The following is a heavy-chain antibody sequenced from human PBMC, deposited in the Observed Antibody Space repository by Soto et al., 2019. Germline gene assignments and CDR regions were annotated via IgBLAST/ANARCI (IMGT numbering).Heavy chain of an antibody. V-gene: IGHV4-61*08. Sequence: SETLSLTCTVSGGSISSGGYYWSWIRQPPGKGLEWIGYIYYSGSTNYNPSLKSRVTISVDTSKNQFSLKLSSVTAADTAVYYCARGWLRSSPFDYWGQGTLVTVSS. D-gene: IGHD5-12*01. CDR1: GGSISSGGYY. J-gene: IGHJ4*02. CDR2: IYYSGST. CDR3: ARGWLRSSPFDY.